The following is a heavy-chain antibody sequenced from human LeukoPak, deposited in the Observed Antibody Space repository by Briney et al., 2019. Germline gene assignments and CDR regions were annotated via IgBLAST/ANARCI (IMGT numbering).Heavy chain of an antibody. Sequence: GGSLRLSCAASGFSVNSNYMTWVRQAPGKGLEWVSVAYTGGSTYYADSVKGRFTISRDNSKNTLYLQMNSLRAEDTAVYYCAVSYSSSWYRSFDYWGQGTLVTVSS. D-gene: IGHD6-13*01. CDR1: GFSVNSNY. CDR2: AYTGGST. J-gene: IGHJ4*02. V-gene: IGHV3-53*01. CDR3: AVSYSSSWYRSFDY.